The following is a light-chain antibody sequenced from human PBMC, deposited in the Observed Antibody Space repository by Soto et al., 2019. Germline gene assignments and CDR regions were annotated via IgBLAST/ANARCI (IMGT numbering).Light chain of an antibody. V-gene: IGLV2-23*02. CDR2: EVF. CDR3: CSYAGRATYV. J-gene: IGLJ2*01. CDR1: SSDVGSYNL. Sequence: QSALTQPRSVSGSPGQSVTISCTGPSSDVGSYNLVSWYQQYPGKAPKLIIFEVFKRPSGVSHRFSGSKSGNTASLTISGLQAEDEANYYCCSYAGRATYVFGGGTKLTVL.